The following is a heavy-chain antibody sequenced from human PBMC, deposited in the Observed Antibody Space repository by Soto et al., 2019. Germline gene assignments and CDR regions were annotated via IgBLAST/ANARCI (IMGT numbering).Heavy chain of an antibody. CDR2: IGTAGDT. Sequence: PGGSLRLSCAASGFTFSSYDMHWVRQATGKGLEWVSAIGTAGDTCYPGSVKGRFTISRENAKNSLYLQMNSLRAGDTAVYYCARAASYYYDSSGYPLDYWGQGTLVTVS. D-gene: IGHD3-22*01. V-gene: IGHV3-13*01. J-gene: IGHJ4*02. CDR3: ARAASYYYDSSGYPLDY. CDR1: GFTFSSYD.